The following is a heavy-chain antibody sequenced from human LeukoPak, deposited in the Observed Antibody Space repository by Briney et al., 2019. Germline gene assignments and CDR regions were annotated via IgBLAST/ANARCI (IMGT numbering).Heavy chain of an antibody. D-gene: IGHD6-19*01. V-gene: IGHV1-3*01. CDR2: INAANGNT. CDR3: ARGAPIRVAVAATFDP. Sequence: GASVKVSCKTSGFTFTTYTMHWVRQAPGQRLEWMGWINAANGNTQYSQKFQGRVTITRDISASTAYMELSSLRSEDTAVYYCARGAPIRVAVAATFDPWGQGTLVTVPS. J-gene: IGHJ5*02. CDR1: GFTFTTYT.